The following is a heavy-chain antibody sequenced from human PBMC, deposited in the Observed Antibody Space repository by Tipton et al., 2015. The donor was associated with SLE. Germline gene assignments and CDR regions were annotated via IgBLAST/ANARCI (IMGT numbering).Heavy chain of an antibody. J-gene: IGHJ4*02. CDR3: ARSPGRLRSMDY. CDR2: IYYSGST. V-gene: IGHV4-59*01. CDR1: GGSINSYY. Sequence: TLSLTCTVSGGSINSYYWSWIRQPPGKGLEWIGYIYYSGSTNYKPSLKSRVTISVDTSKNQSSLKLNSVTAADTAMYFCARSPGRLRSMDYWGQGTLVTVSS. D-gene: IGHD3-3*01.